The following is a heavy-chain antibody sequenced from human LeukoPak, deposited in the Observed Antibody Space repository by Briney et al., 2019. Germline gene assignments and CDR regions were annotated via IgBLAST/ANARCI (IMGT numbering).Heavy chain of an antibody. CDR2: INPSGGST. Sequence: ASVKVSCKASGYTFTSYYMHWVRQAPGQGLEWMGIINPSGGSTSYAQKFQGRVTMTRDTSTSTVYMELSSLRSEDTAVYYCARVGLGYCSSTSCSGVYWGQGALITVSS. CDR1: GYTFTSYY. D-gene: IGHD2-2*01. CDR3: ARVGLGYCSSTSCSGVY. V-gene: IGHV1-46*01. J-gene: IGHJ4*02.